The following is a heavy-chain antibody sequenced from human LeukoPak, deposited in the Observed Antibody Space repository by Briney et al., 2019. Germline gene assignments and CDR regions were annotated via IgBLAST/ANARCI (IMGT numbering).Heavy chain of an antibody. J-gene: IGHJ6*03. D-gene: IGHD3-10*01. CDR1: GSSISSRSYY. CDR2: IYNSGST. CDR3: ARNYGSGSYRYYYYYYYMDV. V-gene: IGHV4-39*07. Sequence: PAETLSLTCTVSGSSISSRSYYWGWIRQPPGKGLEWIGSIYNSGSTYYNPSLQSRVTISEDTPKNQFSLKLSSVTAADTAVYYCARNYGSGSYRYYYYYYYMDVWGKGTTVTISS.